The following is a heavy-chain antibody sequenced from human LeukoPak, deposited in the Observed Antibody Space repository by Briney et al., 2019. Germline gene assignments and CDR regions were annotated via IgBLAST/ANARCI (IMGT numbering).Heavy chain of an antibody. CDR1: GGSISSDAYF. V-gene: IGHV4-39*07. Sequence: SETLSLTCTVSGGSISSDAYFWGCIRQPPGKGLEWIGSGYYSGSSYYNPSLKSRVTISVDRSKNQFSLKLSSVTAADTAVYYCARLPYYDFWSGYSEFDYWGQGTLVTVSS. CDR2: GYYSGSS. CDR3: ARLPYYDFWSGYSEFDY. D-gene: IGHD3-3*01. J-gene: IGHJ4*02.